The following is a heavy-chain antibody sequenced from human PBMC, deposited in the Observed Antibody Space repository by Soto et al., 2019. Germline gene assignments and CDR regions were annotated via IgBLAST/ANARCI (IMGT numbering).Heavy chain of an antibody. J-gene: IGHJ4*02. D-gene: IGHD6-6*01. Sequence: ASVKVSCKASGYTFTSYYMHWVRQAPGQGLEWMGIINPSGGSTSYAQKFQGRVTMTRDTSTSTVYMELSSLRSEDTAVYYCARVPNRARSIAPFDYWGQGTLVTVSS. V-gene: IGHV1-46*01. CDR1: GYTFTSYY. CDR3: ARVPNRARSIAPFDY. CDR2: INPSGGST.